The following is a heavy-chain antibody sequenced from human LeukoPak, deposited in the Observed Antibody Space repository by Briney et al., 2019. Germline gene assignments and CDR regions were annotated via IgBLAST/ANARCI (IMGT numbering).Heavy chain of an antibody. CDR2: IYYSGST. CDR1: GGSISSYY. CDR3: ARDYYGSGSYYYMDV. D-gene: IGHD3-10*01. Sequence: SETLSLTCTVSGGSISSYYWSWIRQPPGKGLEWIGYIYYSGSTNYNPSLKSRVTISVDTSKNQFSLKLSSVTAADTAVYYCARDYYGSGSYYYMDVWGKGTTVTISS. J-gene: IGHJ6*03. V-gene: IGHV4-59*01.